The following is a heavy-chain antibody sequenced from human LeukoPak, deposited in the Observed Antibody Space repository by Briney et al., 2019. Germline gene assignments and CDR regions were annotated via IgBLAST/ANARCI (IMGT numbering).Heavy chain of an antibody. D-gene: IGHD3-9*01. CDR3: AKEDYDILTGYYTSVSWFDP. CDR1: GFTFSSYA. Sequence: GGSLRLSCAASGFTFSSYAMHWVRQAPGKGLEWVAVISYDGSNKYYADSVKGRFTISRDNSKNTLYLQMNSLRAEDTAVYYCAKEDYDILTGYYTSVSWFDPWGQGTLVTVSS. CDR2: ISYDGSNK. J-gene: IGHJ5*02. V-gene: IGHV3-30-3*01.